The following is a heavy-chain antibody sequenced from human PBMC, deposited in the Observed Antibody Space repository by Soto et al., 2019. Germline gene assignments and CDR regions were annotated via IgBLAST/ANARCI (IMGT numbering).Heavy chain of an antibody. CDR2: ISDSGHYI. CDR3: AKDRGWLTFDY. Sequence: GGSLRLSCAASGFNFSTYGMIWLRQAPGKGLEWLSSISDSGHYIYYADSVRGRFTISRDNAKNSLFLQMNSLRAEDTAVYYCAKDRGWLTFDYWGQGTLVTVSS. D-gene: IGHD6-19*01. CDR1: GFNFSTYG. V-gene: IGHV3-21*01. J-gene: IGHJ4*02.